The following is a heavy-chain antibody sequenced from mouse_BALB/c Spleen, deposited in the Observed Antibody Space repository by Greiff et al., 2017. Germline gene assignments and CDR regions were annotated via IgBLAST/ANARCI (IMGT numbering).Heavy chain of an antibody. Sequence: VQLVESGPGLVAPSQSLSITCTVSGFSLTSYGVHWVRQPPGKGLEWLGVIWAGGSTNYNSALMSRLSISKDNSKSQVFLKMNSLQTDDTAMYYCARALPPYYYAMDYWGQGTSVTVSS. J-gene: IGHJ4*01. V-gene: IGHV2-9*02. CDR1: GFSLTSYG. D-gene: IGHD2-10*01. CDR3: ARALPPYYYAMDY. CDR2: IWAGGST.